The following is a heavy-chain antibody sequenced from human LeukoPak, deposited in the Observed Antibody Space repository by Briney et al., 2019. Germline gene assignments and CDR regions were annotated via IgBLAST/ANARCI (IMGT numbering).Heavy chain of an antibody. Sequence: GASVKVSCKASGGTFSSYAISWVRQAPGQGLEWMGWISVYSGNTKYAQKLQGRVTMTTDTSTSTAYMELRSLRSDDTAVYYCASGWEQQLVRGAFDIWGQGTMVTVSS. D-gene: IGHD6-13*01. J-gene: IGHJ3*02. CDR3: ASGWEQQLVRGAFDI. V-gene: IGHV1-18*01. CDR1: GGTFSSYA. CDR2: ISVYSGNT.